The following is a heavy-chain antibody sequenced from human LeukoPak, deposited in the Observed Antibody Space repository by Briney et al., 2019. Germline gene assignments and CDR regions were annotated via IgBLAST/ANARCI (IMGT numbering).Heavy chain of an antibody. CDR2: IRDEGSEK. D-gene: IGHD3-9*01. CDR1: VFTFSTYE. V-gene: IGHV3-7*03. Sequence: GGPLRLSCAASVFTFSTYEMHRVRRSPGRGLEGVANIRDEGSEKNYVDSVKGRFTIPRENAKNTLFLQMDNLRADDTAVYYCATYRREEPSNFDRNRFTYWGQGTLVTVSS. CDR3: ATYRREEPSNFDRNRFTY. J-gene: IGHJ4*02.